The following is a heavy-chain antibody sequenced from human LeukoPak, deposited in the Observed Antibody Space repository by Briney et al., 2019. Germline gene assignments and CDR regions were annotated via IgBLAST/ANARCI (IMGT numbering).Heavy chain of an antibody. Sequence: GGSLRLSXAVSGFTFTDYWMNCVCQAPGKGVEWVAGIWQDGGEKAYVDSVKGRFTISRDNSKSSLYLQINSRRAEGTAVYYLSRDGTAAGLYFDLWGQRTLVTVSS. D-gene: IGHD6-13*01. V-gene: IGHV3-7*01. CDR1: GFTFTDYW. CDR3: SRDGTAAGLYFDL. CDR2: IWQDGGEK. J-gene: IGHJ4*01.